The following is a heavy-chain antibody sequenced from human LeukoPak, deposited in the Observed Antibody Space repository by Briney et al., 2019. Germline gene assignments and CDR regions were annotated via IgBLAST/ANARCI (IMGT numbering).Heavy chain of an antibody. D-gene: IGHD6-19*01. CDR2: IWYGGSNK. CDR3: ARHGGLEVSSGWGFFDY. J-gene: IGHJ4*02. V-gene: IGHV3-33*01. Sequence: GGSLRLSCAASGFTFSSYGMHWVRQAPGKGLEWVAVIWYGGSNKYYADSVKGRFTISRDNSKNTLYLQMNSLRAEDTAVYYCARHGGLEVSSGWGFFDYWGQGTLVTVSS. CDR1: GFTFSSYG.